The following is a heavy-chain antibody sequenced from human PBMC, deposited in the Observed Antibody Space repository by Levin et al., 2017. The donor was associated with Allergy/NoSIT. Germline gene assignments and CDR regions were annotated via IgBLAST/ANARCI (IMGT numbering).Heavy chain of an antibody. Sequence: PGGSLRLSCAASGFTVSSNYMSWVRQAPGKGLEWVSVIYSGGSTYYADSVKGRFTISRDNSKNTLYLQMNSLRAEDTAVYYCASTGTGYYRRLSDYWGQGTLVTVSS. V-gene: IGHV3-66*01. CDR1: GFTVSSNY. CDR2: IYSGGST. CDR3: ASTGTGYYRRLSDY. D-gene: IGHD3/OR15-3a*01. J-gene: IGHJ4*02.